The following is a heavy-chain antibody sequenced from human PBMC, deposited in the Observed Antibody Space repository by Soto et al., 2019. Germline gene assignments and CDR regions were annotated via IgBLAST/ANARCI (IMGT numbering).Heavy chain of an antibody. V-gene: IGHV4-39*01. D-gene: IGHD3-16*01. CDR3: ARHNGPLYVGYYYDMDV. Sequence: SETLSLSCTVSGGSISSSSYYWGWIRQPPGKGLEWIGSIYYSGYTYYNPSLKSRVTISVDTSKNQFSLKLSSVTAADTAVYYCARHNGPLYVGYYYDMDVWGQGTTVTVSS. CDR2: IYYSGYT. J-gene: IGHJ6*02. CDR1: GGSISSSSYY.